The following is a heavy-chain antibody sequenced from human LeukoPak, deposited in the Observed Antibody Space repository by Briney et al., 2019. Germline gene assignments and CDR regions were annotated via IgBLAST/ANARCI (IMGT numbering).Heavy chain of an antibody. V-gene: IGHV1-18*01. CDR2: ISVYNANT. CDR3: ARDGGSYSDWFDP. Sequence: ASVRVSCKASGYTFTSYGICWVRQAPGKGLEWMGWISVYNANTKYAQKLQGRVTMTRDTSTSAAYMELRSLRSDDTAVYYCARDGGSYSDWFDPWGQGTLVIVSS. CDR1: GYTFTSYG. J-gene: IGHJ5*02. D-gene: IGHD1-26*01.